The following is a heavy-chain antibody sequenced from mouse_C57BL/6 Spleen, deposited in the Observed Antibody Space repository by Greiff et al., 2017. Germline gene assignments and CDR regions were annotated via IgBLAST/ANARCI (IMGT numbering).Heavy chain of an antibody. V-gene: IGHV1-80*01. J-gene: IGHJ1*03. CDR3: YRCGCDGYDWYFDV. CDR2: IYPGDGDT. Sequence: VQLQQSGAELVKPGASVKISCKASGYAFTSYWMNWVKQRPGQGLEWIGQIYPGDGDTNYNGKFKGKATLTADKSSSTAYMQLSSLTSEDSAVYVSYRCGCDGYDWYFDVWGKGTTVTVSS. CDR1: GYAFTSYW. D-gene: IGHD2-3*01.